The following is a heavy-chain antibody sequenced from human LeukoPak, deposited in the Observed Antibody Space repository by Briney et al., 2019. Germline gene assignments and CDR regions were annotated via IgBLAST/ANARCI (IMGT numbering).Heavy chain of an antibody. CDR3: ARDRLSLGAFDI. V-gene: IGHV4-39*07. Sequence: SETLSLTCTVSGDSISSSTYYWGWIRQPPGKGLEWIGSMCYSGNTYYNPSLMSRVTIFVDTSKNHFSLKLNSVTAADTAVYYCARDRLSLGAFDIWGPGTTVIVSS. CDR1: GDSISSSTYY. D-gene: IGHD3-16*01. J-gene: IGHJ3*02. CDR2: MCYSGNT.